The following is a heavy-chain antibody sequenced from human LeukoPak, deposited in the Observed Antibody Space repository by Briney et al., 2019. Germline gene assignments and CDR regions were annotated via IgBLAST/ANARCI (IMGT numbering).Heavy chain of an antibody. Sequence: PGGSLRLSCAASGFTVSSNYVSWVRQAPGKGLEWVSVIYSGGSTYYADSVKGRFTISKDNSKNTLYLQMNSLRAGDTAVYYCARDLGVGGYVAFDIWGQGTMVTVSS. CDR2: IYSGGST. CDR1: GFTVSSNY. V-gene: IGHV3-53*01. J-gene: IGHJ3*02. D-gene: IGHD5-12*01. CDR3: ARDLGVGGYVAFDI.